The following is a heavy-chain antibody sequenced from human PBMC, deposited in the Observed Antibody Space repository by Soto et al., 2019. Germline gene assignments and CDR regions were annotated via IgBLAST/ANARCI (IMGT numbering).Heavy chain of an antibody. V-gene: IGHV4-59*01. D-gene: IGHD3-10*01. CDR3: ARDGNCGDDTHDSSGSDV. CDR2: MAPSGSS. Sequence: QVRLQESGPGLVKPSETLSLTCTVSNASISSYYWSWIRQPPGKRLEGIGYMAPSGSSKYNPSLAGRVPISVDTSNNQLALKLASVTAADTAVSYCARDGNCGDDTHDSSGSDVWGRGTTVTVSS. CDR1: NASISSYY. J-gene: IGHJ6*01.